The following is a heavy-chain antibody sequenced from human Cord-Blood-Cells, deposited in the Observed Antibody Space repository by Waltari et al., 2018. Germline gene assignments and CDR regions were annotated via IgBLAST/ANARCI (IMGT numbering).Heavy chain of an antibody. D-gene: IGHD6-19*01. CDR2: IYYSGST. Sequence: QLQLQESGPGLVKPSETLSLTCTVSGGSISSSSYSWGWIRQPPGKGLEWIGSIYYSGSTYYNPSLKSRVTISVDTSKNQFSLKLSSVTAADTAVYYCARGAVAGTVFDYWGQGTLVTVSS. CDR1: GGSISSSSYS. CDR3: ARGAVAGTVFDY. V-gene: IGHV4-39*01. J-gene: IGHJ4*02.